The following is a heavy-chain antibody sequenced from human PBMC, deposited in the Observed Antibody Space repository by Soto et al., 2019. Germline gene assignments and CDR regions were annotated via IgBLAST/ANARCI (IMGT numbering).Heavy chain of an antibody. D-gene: IGHD4-17*01. J-gene: IGHJ4*02. CDR3: ARDDDFDDNGLDY. CDR2: ILNDGSNE. CDR1: GFTFSRFG. V-gene: IGHV3-33*01. Sequence: QVQLVESGGGVVQPGTSLRLSCAASGFTFSRFGMHWVRQAPGKGLEWEGVILNDGSNEKYADSVKGRFTISRDNSKNTLYLQMNSLRAEDTAVYYCARDDDFDDNGLDYWGQGTLVTVSS.